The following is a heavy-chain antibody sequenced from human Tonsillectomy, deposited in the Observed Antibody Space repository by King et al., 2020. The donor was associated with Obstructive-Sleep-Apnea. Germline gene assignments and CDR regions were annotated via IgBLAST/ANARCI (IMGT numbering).Heavy chain of an antibody. V-gene: IGHV3-7*03. Sequence: VQLVESGGGLVQPGGSLRLSCAASGFTFSSYWMSWVRQAPGKGLEWVANIKQDGSEKYYVDSVKGRFTISRDNAKNSLYLQMNSLRAEDSAVYYCARDIYGWGSSWWGGDYYYGMDVWGQGTTVTVSS. CDR2: IKQDGSEK. J-gene: IGHJ6*02. CDR3: ARDIYGWGSSWWGGDYYYGMDV. CDR1: GFTFSSYW. D-gene: IGHD6-13*01.